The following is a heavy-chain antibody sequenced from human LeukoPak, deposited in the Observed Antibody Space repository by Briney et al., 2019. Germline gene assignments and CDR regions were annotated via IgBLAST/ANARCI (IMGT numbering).Heavy chain of an antibody. CDR3: AREAEYCSSTSCYPDY. D-gene: IGHD2-2*01. CDR1: GYTFTGYY. CDR2: INPNSGGT. V-gene: IGHV1-2*06. J-gene: IGHJ4*02. Sequence: ASVKVSCKASGYTFTGYYMHWVRQAPGQGLEWMGRINPNSGGTNYAQKFQGRVTMTRDTSISTAYMELSRLRSDDTAVYYCAREAEYCSSTSCYPDYWSQGTLVTVSS.